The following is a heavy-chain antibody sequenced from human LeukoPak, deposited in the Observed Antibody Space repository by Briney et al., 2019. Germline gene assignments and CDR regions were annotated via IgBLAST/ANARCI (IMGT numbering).Heavy chain of an antibody. V-gene: IGHV4-34*01. CDR3: ARGPKQQLVRGWFDP. J-gene: IGHJ5*02. D-gene: IGHD6-13*01. CDR1: GGSFSGYY. Sequence: SETLPLTCAVYGGSFSGYYWRWVRQPPGKGLEWIGEISHSGSTNYNPSLKSRVTISVDTSKSQFSLKLTSVTAADTAVYYCARGPKQQLVRGWFDPWGQGTLVTVSS. CDR2: ISHSGST.